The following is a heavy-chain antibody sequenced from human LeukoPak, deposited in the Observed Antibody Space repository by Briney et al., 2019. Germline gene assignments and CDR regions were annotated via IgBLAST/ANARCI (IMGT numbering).Heavy chain of an antibody. Sequence: PSETLSLTCAVYGGSFSGYYWGWIRQPPGKGLEWIGEINHSGSTYYNPSLKSRITISVDTSKNQFSLKLSSVTAADTAVYYCARRTYSGAFDIWGQGTMVTISS. CDR3: ARRTYSGAFDI. CDR2: INHSGST. J-gene: IGHJ3*02. CDR1: GGSFSGYY. D-gene: IGHD3-10*01. V-gene: IGHV4-34*01.